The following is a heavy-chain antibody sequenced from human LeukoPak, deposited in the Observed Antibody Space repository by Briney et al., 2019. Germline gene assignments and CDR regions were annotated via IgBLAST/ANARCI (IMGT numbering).Heavy chain of an antibody. CDR3: ARGVENYDFWSGSAINYFDY. D-gene: IGHD3-3*01. V-gene: IGHV4-31*03. CDR1: GGSISSGGYY. Sequence: SQTLSLTCTVSGGSISSGGYYWSWIRQHPGKGLEWIGYIYYSGSTYYNPSLKSRVTISVDTSKNQFSLELSSVTAADTAVYYCARGVENYDFWSGSAINYFDYWGQGTLVTVSS. J-gene: IGHJ4*02. CDR2: IYYSGST.